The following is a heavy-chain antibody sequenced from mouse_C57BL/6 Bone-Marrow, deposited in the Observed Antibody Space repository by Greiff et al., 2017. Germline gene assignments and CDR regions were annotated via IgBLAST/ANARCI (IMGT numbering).Heavy chain of an antibody. V-gene: IGHV1-64*01. D-gene: IGHD2-2*01. CDR2: IHPNSGST. CDR3: ARVWLQYYFDY. J-gene: IGHJ2*01. Sequence: VQLQQPGAELVKPGASVKLSCKASGYTFTSYWMHWVKQRPGQGLEWIGMIHPNSGSTNYNEKFKSKATLTVDKSSSTAYMQLSSLTSEDSAVYYCARVWLQYYFDYWGQGTTLTVSS. CDR1: GYTFTSYW.